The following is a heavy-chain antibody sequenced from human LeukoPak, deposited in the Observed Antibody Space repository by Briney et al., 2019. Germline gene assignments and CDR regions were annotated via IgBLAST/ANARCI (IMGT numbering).Heavy chain of an antibody. CDR3: ARDLKVGATTALDY. J-gene: IGHJ4*02. D-gene: IGHD1-26*01. Sequence: GGSLRLSCAASGFTFSSYGMHWVRQAPGKGLERVAVIWYDGSNKYYADSVKGRFTISRDNSKNTLYLQMNSLRAEDTAVYYCARDLKVGATTALDYWGQGTLVTVSS. CDR2: IWYDGSNK. V-gene: IGHV3-33*01. CDR1: GFTFSSYG.